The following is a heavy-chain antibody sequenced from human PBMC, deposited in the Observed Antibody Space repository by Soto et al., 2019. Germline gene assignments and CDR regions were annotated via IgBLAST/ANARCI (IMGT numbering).Heavy chain of an antibody. J-gene: IGHJ6*02. Sequence: GGSLRLSCAASGFTFSSYGMHWVRQAPGKGLEWVAVILYDGRNKYYADSVKGRFTISRDNSKNTLDLQMNSLRAEDTAVYYCAKGWAASGSTGDYYHGTDVWGQGTTVTVSS. CDR3: AKGWAASGSTGDYYHGTDV. CDR2: ILYDGRNK. CDR1: GFTFSSYG. D-gene: IGHD1-26*01. V-gene: IGHV3-30*18.